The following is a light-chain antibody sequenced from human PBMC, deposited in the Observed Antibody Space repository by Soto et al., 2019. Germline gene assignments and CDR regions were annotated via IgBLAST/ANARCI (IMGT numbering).Light chain of an antibody. V-gene: IGLV2-8*01. CDR1: SSDVGAYKY. J-gene: IGLJ3*02. CDR2: EVT. CDR3: SSYVGNDIWV. Sequence: ALTQPPSASGSPGQSVTISCTGTSSDVGAYKYVSWYQQYPGKAPKLMIYEVTKRPSGVPDRFSGSKSGNTASLTVSGLQAEDEADYYCSSYVGNDIWVFGGGTKLTVL.